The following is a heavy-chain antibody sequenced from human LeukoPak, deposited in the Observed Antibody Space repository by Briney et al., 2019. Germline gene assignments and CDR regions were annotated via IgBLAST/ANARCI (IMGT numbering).Heavy chain of an antibody. J-gene: IGHJ5*02. CDR1: GGTFSSYA. Sequence: SVTVSCKASGGTFSSYAISWVRQAPGQGLEWMGGIIPIFGTANYAQKFQGRVTITADESTSTAYMELSSLRSEDTAVYYCAREGRSWFDPWGQGTLVTVSS. CDR3: AREGRSWFDP. D-gene: IGHD3-10*01. V-gene: IGHV1-69*13. CDR2: IIPIFGTA.